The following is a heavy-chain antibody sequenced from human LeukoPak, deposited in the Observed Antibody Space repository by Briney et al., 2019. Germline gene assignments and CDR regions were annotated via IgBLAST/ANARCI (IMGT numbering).Heavy chain of an antibody. D-gene: IGHD6-19*01. J-gene: IGHJ4*02. Sequence: PGGSLRLSCAASGFTFSSYSMNWVRQAPGKGLEWVSSISSSSSYIYYADSVKGRFTISRDNSKNTLYLQMNSLRAEDTAVYYCAKGAVAGTFDYWGQGTLVTVSS. CDR2: ISSSSSYI. CDR1: GFTFSSYS. V-gene: IGHV3-21*04. CDR3: AKGAVAGTFDY.